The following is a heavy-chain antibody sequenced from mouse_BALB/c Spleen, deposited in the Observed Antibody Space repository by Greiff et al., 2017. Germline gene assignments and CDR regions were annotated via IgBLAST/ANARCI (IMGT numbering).Heavy chain of an antibody. CDR1: GFTFSSYG. V-gene: IGHV5-6*01. Sequence: EVMLVESGGDLVKPGGSLKLSCAASGFTFSSYGMSWVRQTPDKRLEWVATISSGGSYTYYPDSVKGRFTISRDNAKNTLYLQMSSLKSEDTAMYYCARQESFAYWGQGTLVTVSA. CDR3: ARQESFAY. J-gene: IGHJ3*01. CDR2: ISSGGSYT.